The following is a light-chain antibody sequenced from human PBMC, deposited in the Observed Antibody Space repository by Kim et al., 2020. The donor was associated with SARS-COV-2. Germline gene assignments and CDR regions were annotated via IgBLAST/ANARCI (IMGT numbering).Light chain of an antibody. CDR1: SGHSSYA. Sequence: LGASVKLTCTLSSGHSSYAIAWHQQQPEKGPRYLMKLNSDGSHSKGDGIPDRFSGSSSAAERYLTISSLQSEDEADYYCQTWGAGVFGGGTKLTVL. V-gene: IGLV4-69*01. CDR3: QTWGAGV. CDR2: LNSDGSH. J-gene: IGLJ3*02.